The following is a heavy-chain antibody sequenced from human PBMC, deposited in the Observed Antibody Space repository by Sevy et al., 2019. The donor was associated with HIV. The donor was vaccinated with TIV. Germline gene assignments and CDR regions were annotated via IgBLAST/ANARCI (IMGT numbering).Heavy chain of an antibody. CDR3: ARAIIIMAHIGSFPFDY. Sequence: ASVKVSCKASGYTFTGYYMHWVRQAPGQGLEWMGRINPNSGGTNYAQKFQGRVTMTRDRSIRTAYMELGRLRSDDTAVYYCARAIIIMAHIGSFPFDYWGQGTLVTVSS. D-gene: IGHD3-10*01. CDR1: GYTFTGYY. CDR2: INPNSGGT. J-gene: IGHJ4*02. V-gene: IGHV1-2*06.